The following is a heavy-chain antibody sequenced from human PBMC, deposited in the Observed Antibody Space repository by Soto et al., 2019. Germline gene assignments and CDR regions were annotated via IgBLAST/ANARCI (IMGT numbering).Heavy chain of an antibody. CDR1: GGSVSSSAYY. CDR3: AYLKKPAPGLRFDS. J-gene: IGHJ5*01. V-gene: IGHV4-61*08. Sequence: SETLSLTCTVSGGSVSSSAYYWSWIRQPPGKGLEWIGYVYYSGSTNYNPSLKSRVTISVDTSKNQFSLRLSSVTAADTAVYYCAYLKKPAPGLRFDSWGQGTLVTVSS. D-gene: IGHD2-2*01. CDR2: VYYSGST.